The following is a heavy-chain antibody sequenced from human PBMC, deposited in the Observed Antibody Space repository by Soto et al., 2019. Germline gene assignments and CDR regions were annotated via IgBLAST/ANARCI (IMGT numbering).Heavy chain of an antibody. V-gene: IGHV4-34*01. CDR2: INHSGST. Sequence: QVQLQQWGAGLLKPSETLSLTCAVYGGSFSGYYWSWIRQPPGKGLEWIGEINHSGSTNYNPSLKSRVTISVDTSKNQFSLKLSSVTDADTAVYYCARGGGYSSSRTSLLFDPWGQGTLVTVSS. CDR3: ARGGGYSSSRTSLLFDP. J-gene: IGHJ5*02. CDR1: GGSFSGYY. D-gene: IGHD6-13*01.